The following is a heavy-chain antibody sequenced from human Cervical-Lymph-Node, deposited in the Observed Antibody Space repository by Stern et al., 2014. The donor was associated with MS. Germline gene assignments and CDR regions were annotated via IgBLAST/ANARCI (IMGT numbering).Heavy chain of an antibody. CDR2: IDWDDAN. J-gene: IGHJ3*02. V-gene: IGHV2-70*01. CDR1: GFSLSTSGMC. D-gene: IGHD4-17*01. CDR3: ARIASGDYGSRSDALDI. Sequence: QVTLRESGPALVKPTQPLTLTCTFSGFSLSTSGMCVSWIRQPPGKALEWLALIDWDDANYYSTAMKTRLTISKDTSKNQVVLTMTNMDPVDTATYYCARIASGDYGSRSDALDIWGQGTMVTVSS.